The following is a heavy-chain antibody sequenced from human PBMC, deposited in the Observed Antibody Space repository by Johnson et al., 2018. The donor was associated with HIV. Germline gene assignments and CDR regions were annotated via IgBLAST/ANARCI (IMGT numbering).Heavy chain of an antibody. D-gene: IGHD6-19*01. Sequence: VLLVESGGGVVRPGGSLRLSCAPSGFTFDDYGMSWVRQAPGKGLEWVSGINWNGGNTSYADSVKGRFTISREKAKKSLYLQVNRLRTEDTAFYYCAKDIEPGGGNFLVGTFHIWGQGTMVTVSS. CDR3: AKDIEPGGGNFLVGTFHI. CDR2: INWNGGNT. V-gene: IGHV3-20*04. J-gene: IGHJ3*02. CDR1: GFTFDDYG.